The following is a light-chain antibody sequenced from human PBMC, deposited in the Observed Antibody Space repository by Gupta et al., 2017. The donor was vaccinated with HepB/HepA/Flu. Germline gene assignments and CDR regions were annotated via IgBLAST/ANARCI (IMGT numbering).Light chain of an antibody. Sequence: QMTQSPTFLSASVGDRVTISCQASQDIRNYLNWYQQKAGKAPKLLIYDASKLEAGVPSRFSGSGSGTDFTFTISSLQPEDIATYYCQHCDDLPLTFGGGTKVEMK. J-gene: IGKJ4*01. CDR3: QHCDDLPLT. CDR1: QDIRNY. CDR2: DAS. V-gene: IGKV1-33*01.